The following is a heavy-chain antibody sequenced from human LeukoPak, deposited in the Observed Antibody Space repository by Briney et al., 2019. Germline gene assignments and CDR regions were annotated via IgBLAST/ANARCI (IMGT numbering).Heavy chain of an antibody. CDR1: GGSISSGGYY. V-gene: IGHV4-39*07. J-gene: IGHJ4*02. Sequence: SETLSLTCTVSGGSISSGGYYWSWIRQPPGKGLEWIGEINHSGSTNYNPSLKSRVTMSVDTSKNQFSLKLSSVTAADTAVYYCARGRGGIVVVTAILFDYWGQGTLVTVSS. CDR3: ARGRGGIVVVTAILFDY. CDR2: INHSGST. D-gene: IGHD2-21*02.